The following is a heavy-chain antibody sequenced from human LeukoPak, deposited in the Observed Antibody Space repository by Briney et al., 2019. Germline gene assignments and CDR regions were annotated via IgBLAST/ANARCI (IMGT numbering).Heavy chain of an antibody. CDR3: ARASAYDFWSGYAPFDY. J-gene: IGHJ4*02. CDR1: GGSISSYY. D-gene: IGHD3-3*01. Sequence: PSETLSLTCTVSGGSISSYYWSWIRQPPGKGLEWIGYIYYSGSTNYNPSLKSRVTIPVDTSKNQFSLKLSSVTAADTAVYYCARASAYDFWSGYAPFDYWGQGTLVTVSS. CDR2: IYYSGST. V-gene: IGHV4-59*01.